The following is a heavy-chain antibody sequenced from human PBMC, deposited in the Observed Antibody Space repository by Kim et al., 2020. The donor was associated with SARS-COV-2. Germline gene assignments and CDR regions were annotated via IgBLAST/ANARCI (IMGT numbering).Heavy chain of an antibody. V-gene: IGHV1-3*01. CDR2: INVGNGNT. Sequence: ASVKVSCKASGYTFTTYGMHWVRQAPGQRLEWMGWINVGNGNTKYSEKFQGRVPITRDTSASIAYMELSSLRSEDTAVYYCARDQGVGDYWGQGALVTVSS. CDR1: GYTFTTYG. J-gene: IGHJ4*02. D-gene: IGHD1-26*01. CDR3: ARDQGVGDY.